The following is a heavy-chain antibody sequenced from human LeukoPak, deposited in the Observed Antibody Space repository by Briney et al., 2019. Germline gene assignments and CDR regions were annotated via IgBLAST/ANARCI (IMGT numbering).Heavy chain of an antibody. CDR2: ISSSSSDM. Sequence: GGSLRLSCAASGFTLSGYTMNWVRQAPGKGLEWVSYISSSSSDMYYADSVKGRFTISRDNAKNSLYLQMNSLRVEDTAVYYCVGASLAHWGRGTLVPVS. CDR3: VGASLAH. J-gene: IGHJ4*02. V-gene: IGHV3-48*01. CDR1: GFTLSGYT.